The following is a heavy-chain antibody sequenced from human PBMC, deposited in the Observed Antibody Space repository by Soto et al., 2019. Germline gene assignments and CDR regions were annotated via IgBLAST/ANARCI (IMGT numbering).Heavy chain of an antibody. D-gene: IGHD4-17*01. V-gene: IGHV3-33*01. Sequence: GGSLRLSCAASGFTFSSYGMHWVRQAPGKGLEWVAVIWYDGSNKYYADSVKGRFTISRDNSKNTLYLQMNSLRAEDTAVYYCARVLSNYGGNSYDYYYGMDVWGQGTTVTVSS. CDR2: IWYDGSNK. J-gene: IGHJ6*02. CDR3: ARVLSNYGGNSYDYYYGMDV. CDR1: GFTFSSYG.